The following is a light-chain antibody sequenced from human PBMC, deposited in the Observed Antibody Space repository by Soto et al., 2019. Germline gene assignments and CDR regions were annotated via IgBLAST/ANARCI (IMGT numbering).Light chain of an antibody. CDR1: ESLQQVTGYNY. CDR3: LHDRNPQWT. CDR2: LAS. Sequence: EIVMTQSPLSLSVTPGESASISCRSSESLQQVTGYNYVDWHLQRPGQSPQLLLYLASIRAFGVRHRFSCSGSGNNFTLKSSRVEDEGVGVYECLHDRNPQWTFGLWTKGAI. J-gene: IGKJ1*01. V-gene: IGKV2-28*01.